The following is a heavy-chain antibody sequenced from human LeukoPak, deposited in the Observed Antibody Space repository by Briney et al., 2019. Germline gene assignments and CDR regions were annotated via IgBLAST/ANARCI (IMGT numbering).Heavy chain of an antibody. V-gene: IGHV1-24*01. Sequence: ASVKVSCKVSGYTLTELSMHWVRQAPGKGLEWMGGFDPEDGETIYAQKFQGRVTMTEDTSTDTAYMELSSLRSEDTAVYYCATYSHYGAAFVWWGQGTLVTVSS. CDR2: FDPEDGET. CDR1: GYTLTELS. J-gene: IGHJ4*02. D-gene: IGHD3-9*01. CDR3: ATYSHYGAAFVW.